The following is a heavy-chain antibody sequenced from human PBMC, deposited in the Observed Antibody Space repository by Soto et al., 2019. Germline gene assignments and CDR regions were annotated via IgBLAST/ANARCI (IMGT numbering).Heavy chain of an antibody. J-gene: IGHJ4*02. V-gene: IGHV4-34*01. D-gene: IGHD6-19*01. Sequence: QVQLQQWGAGLLKPSETLSLTCAVYGGSFSGYYWSWIRQPPGKGLEWIGEINHSESTNYNPSLNRRVTISVDTSKNQFSLKLSSVTAADTAVYYCAISPRGSGWYHYWGQGTLVTVSS. CDR1: GGSFSGYY. CDR2: INHSEST. CDR3: AISPRGSGWYHY.